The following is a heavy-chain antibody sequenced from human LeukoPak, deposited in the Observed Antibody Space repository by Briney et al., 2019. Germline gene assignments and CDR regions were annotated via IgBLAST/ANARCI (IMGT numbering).Heavy chain of an antibody. J-gene: IGHJ4*02. Sequence: SETLSLTCTVSGGSISSYYWSWIRQPPGKGLEWIGYIYYSGSTNYNPSLKSRVTISVDTSKNQFSLKLSSVTAADTAVYYCARHAMGARAYYFDYWGQGTLVTVSS. CDR2: IYYSGST. CDR3: ARHAMGARAYYFDY. CDR1: GGSISSYY. V-gene: IGHV4-59*08. D-gene: IGHD1-26*01.